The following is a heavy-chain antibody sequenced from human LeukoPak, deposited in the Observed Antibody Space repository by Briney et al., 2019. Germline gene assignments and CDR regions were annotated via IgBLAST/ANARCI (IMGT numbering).Heavy chain of an antibody. J-gene: IGHJ3*02. Sequence: PSETLSLTCTVSGGSISSSTYYWGWTRQPPGKGLEWIGSIYYGGSTYYNSSLKSQVTISVDISKNQFSLKVSSVTAADTAVYYCARDRYGSGSGADAFDIWGQGTMVTVSS. CDR3: ARDRYGSGSGADAFDI. V-gene: IGHV4-39*07. CDR2: IYYGGST. D-gene: IGHD3-10*01. CDR1: GGSISSSTYY.